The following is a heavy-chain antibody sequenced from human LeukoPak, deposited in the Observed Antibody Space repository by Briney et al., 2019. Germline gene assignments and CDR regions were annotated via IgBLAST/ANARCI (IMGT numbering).Heavy chain of an antibody. V-gene: IGHV3-7*03. D-gene: IGHD3-3*01. CDR2: IKQDGSEK. J-gene: IGHJ6*02. Sequence: GGSLRLSCAASGFTFSSYWMSWVRQAPGKGLEWVANIKQDGSEKYYVDSVKGRFTISRDNAKNSLYLQMNSLRAEDTAVYYCARVGENCDFWSGYYYYGMDVWGQGTTVTVSS. CDR1: GFTFSSYW. CDR3: ARVGENCDFWSGYYYYGMDV.